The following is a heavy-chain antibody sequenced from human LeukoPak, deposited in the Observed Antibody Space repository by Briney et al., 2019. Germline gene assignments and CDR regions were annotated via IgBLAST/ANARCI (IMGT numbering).Heavy chain of an antibody. Sequence: GGSLRLSCAASGFTFSSYAMHWVRQAPGKGLEWVAVISYDGSNKYYADSVKGRFTISRDNSKNTLYLQMNSLRAEDTAVYYCARVPGYDSSGYFDYWGQGTLVTVSS. D-gene: IGHD3-22*01. CDR1: GFTFSSYA. CDR3: ARVPGYDSSGYFDY. CDR2: ISYDGSNK. J-gene: IGHJ4*02. V-gene: IGHV3-30-3*01.